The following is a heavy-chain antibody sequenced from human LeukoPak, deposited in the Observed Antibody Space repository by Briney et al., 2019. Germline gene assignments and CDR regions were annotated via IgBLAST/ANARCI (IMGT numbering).Heavy chain of an antibody. CDR1: GFTFSSYE. V-gene: IGHV3-48*03. J-gene: IGHJ6*03. D-gene: IGHD3-16*02. CDR3: ARGDTYYDYVWGSYRYYYYYYMDV. Sequence: QPGGSLRLSCAASGFTFSSYEMNWVRQAPGKGLEWVSYISSSGSTIYYADSVKGRFTISRDNAKNSLYLQMNSLRAEDTAVYYCARGDTYYDYVWGSYRYYYYYYMDVWGKGTTVTVSS. CDR2: ISSSGSTI.